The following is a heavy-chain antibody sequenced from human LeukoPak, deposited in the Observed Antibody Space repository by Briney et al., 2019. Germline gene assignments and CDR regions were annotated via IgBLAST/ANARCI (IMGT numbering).Heavy chain of an antibody. J-gene: IGHJ3*02. CDR3: AREGNGYISEAFDI. V-gene: IGHV3-21*01. D-gene: IGHD5-24*01. CDR2: IGSSSSSI. CDR1: GLTFSIYS. Sequence: PGESLRLSCAASGLTFSIYSMNWVRQAPGKGLEWVSSIGSSSSSIYYADSVKGRFTISRDNAKNSLYLQMNSLRAEDTAVYYCAREGNGYISEAFDIWGQGTMVTVSS.